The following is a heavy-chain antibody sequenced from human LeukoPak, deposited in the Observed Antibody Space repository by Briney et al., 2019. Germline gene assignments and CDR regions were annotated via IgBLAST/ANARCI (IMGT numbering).Heavy chain of an antibody. CDR3: ARGAVAAAGWAMNYYYGMDV. Sequence: PSETLSLTCTVSGGSISSYYWSWIRQPPGKGLEWIGYIYYSGSTNYNPSLKSRVTISVDTSKNQFSLKLSSVTAADTAVYYCARGAVAAAGWAMNYYYGMDVWGQGTTVTVSS. V-gene: IGHV4-59*01. J-gene: IGHJ6*02. CDR1: GGSISSYY. CDR2: IYYSGST. D-gene: IGHD6-13*01.